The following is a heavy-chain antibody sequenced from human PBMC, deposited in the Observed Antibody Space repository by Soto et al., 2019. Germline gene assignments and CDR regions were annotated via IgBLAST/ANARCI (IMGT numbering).Heavy chain of an antibody. Sequence: QVQLVESGGGLVKPGGSLRLSCAASGFTFSDYYMSWIRQAPGKGLEWVSYISSSSSYTNYADSVKGRFTISRDNAKNSLYLQMNSLRAEDTAVYYCARGPIVVPAATSGWFDPRGQGTLVTVSS. J-gene: IGHJ5*02. CDR3: ARGPIVVPAATSGWFDP. CDR2: ISSSSSYT. V-gene: IGHV3-11*06. CDR1: GFTFSDYY. D-gene: IGHD2-2*01.